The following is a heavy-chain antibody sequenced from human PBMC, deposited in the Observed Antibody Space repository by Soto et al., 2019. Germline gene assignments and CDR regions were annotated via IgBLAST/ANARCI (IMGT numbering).Heavy chain of an antibody. J-gene: IGHJ6*02. CDR3: ATCGHNDGYNCYHGMDV. V-gene: IGHV1-69*01. CDR2: VIPLFDTA. Sequence: QVQVVQSGAEVKKPGSSVKVSCKVSGGIFTNNAISWVRQAPGQGLEWLGGVIPLFDTAYYAQIFRGRLRISADGATTTAYMELSGLTSADTAVYFCATCGHNDGYNCYHGMDVWGQGTTVTVS. D-gene: IGHD5-18*01. CDR1: GGIFTNNA.